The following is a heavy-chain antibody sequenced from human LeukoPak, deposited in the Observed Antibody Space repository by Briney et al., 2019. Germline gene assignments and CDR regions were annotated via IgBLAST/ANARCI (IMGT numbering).Heavy chain of an antibody. CDR2: IYHTGST. CDR3: AAFRDGYNWHLDY. V-gene: IGHV4-59*01. J-gene: IGHJ4*02. Sequence: SGPTLVKPSETLSLTCTVSSGSITGYYWNWIRQPPGKGLEWIGYIYHTGSTKYNHSLKSRVTISLDTSKNQFSLKLSSVTAADTAVYYCAAFRDGYNWHLDYWGQGTLVTVSS. CDR1: SGSITGYY. D-gene: IGHD5-24*01.